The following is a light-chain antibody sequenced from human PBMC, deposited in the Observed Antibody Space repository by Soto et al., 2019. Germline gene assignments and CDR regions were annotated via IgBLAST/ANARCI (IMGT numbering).Light chain of an antibody. J-gene: IGKJ2*01. CDR1: QSVTNY. Sequence: EIVLIQSPATLSLSPGERATLSCRASQSVTNYLAWYQQKPGQAPRLLIYDASNRATGTPARFSGSGSGTDFTLTISSLEPEDFAVYYCQQRSNWPPMYTFGQGTKLEIK. CDR2: DAS. CDR3: QQRSNWPPMYT. V-gene: IGKV3-11*01.